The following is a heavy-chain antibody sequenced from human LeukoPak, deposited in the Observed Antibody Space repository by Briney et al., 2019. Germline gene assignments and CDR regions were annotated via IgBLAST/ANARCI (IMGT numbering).Heavy chain of an antibody. D-gene: IGHD6-13*01. CDR2: IWYDGSNK. CDR1: GFTFSSYG. V-gene: IGHV3-33*01. J-gene: IGHJ3*02. CDR3: AGSSWRDDAFDI. Sequence: GGSLRLSCAASGFTFSSYGMHWVRQAPGKGLEWVAVIWYDGSNKYYADSVKGRFTISRDNSKNTLYLQMNSLRAKDTAVYYCAGSSWRDDAFDIWGQGTMVTVSS.